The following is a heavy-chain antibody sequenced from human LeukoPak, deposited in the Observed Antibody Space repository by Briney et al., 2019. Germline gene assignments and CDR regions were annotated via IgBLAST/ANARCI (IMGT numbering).Heavy chain of an antibody. CDR2: IYSGGST. CDR1: GFTFSSYW. CDR3: ARVLGRRYFDY. J-gene: IGHJ4*02. V-gene: IGHV3-53*04. D-gene: IGHD3-3*02. Sequence: GGSLRLSCAASGFTFSSYWMQWVRQAPGKGLEWVSVIYSGGSTYYADSVKGRFTISRHNSKNTLYLQMNSLRAEDTAVYYCARVLGRRYFDYWGQGTLVTVSS.